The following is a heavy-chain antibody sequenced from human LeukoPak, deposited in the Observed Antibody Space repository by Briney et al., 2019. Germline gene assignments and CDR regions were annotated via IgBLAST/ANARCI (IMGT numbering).Heavy chain of an antibody. D-gene: IGHD3-16*02. J-gene: IGHJ4*02. CDR2: ISAYNGNT. CDR3: ARAGYDYVWGSYRPYYFDY. CDR1: GYTFTSYG. V-gene: IGHV1-18*01. Sequence: ASVKVSCKASGYTFTSYGISWVRQAPGQGLEWMGWISAYNGNTNYAQKLQGRVTMTTDTSTSTAYMELRSLRSDDTAVYYCARAGYDYVWGSYRPYYFDYWGQGTLATVSS.